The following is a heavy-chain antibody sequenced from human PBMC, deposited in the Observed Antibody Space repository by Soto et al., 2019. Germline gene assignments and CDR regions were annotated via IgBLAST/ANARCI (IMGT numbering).Heavy chain of an antibody. CDR2: MYYSGST. CDR3: ARDNPGVGRPRFDP. V-gene: IGHV4-31*03. D-gene: IGHD1-26*01. J-gene: IGHJ5*02. CDR1: GDSISSGRYY. Sequence: PSDTLSLTCTVSGDSISSGRYYWNWIRQHPRKGLEWIGYMYYSGSTYYNPSLKSRITISRDTSKNQFSLRLSSVTAADTAMYYCARDNPGVGRPRFDPWGQGILVT.